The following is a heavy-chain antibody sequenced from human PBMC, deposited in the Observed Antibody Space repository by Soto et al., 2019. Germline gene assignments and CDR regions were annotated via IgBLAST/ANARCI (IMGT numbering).Heavy chain of an antibody. V-gene: IGHV2-5*02. CDR2: IYWDDDK. CDR3: VQSRCGGDCLQSYSSHSYYGLDV. CDR1: GFSLSTIGVG. Sequence: QITLKESGPTLVKPTQTLTLTYTFSGFSLSTIGVGVGWIRRPPGKALEWLALIYWDDDKRYSPSLKSRLTVTKDTSKNQVVLTMTNMDPVDTATYYCVQSRCGGDCLQSYSSHSYYGLDVWGQGTTVTVS. J-gene: IGHJ6*02. D-gene: IGHD2-21*02.